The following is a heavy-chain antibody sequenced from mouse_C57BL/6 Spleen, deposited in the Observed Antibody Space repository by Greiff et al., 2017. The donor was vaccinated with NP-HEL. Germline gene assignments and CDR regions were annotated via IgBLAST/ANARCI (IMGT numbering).Heavy chain of an antibody. CDR3: ARGYYGFAY. CDR2: IHPNSGST. D-gene: IGHD1-1*01. V-gene: IGHV1-64*01. J-gene: IGHJ3*01. CDR1: GYTFTSYW. Sequence: QVQLKESGAELVKPGASVKLSCKASGYTFTSYWMHWVKQRPGQGLEWIGMIHPNSGSTNYNEKFKSKATLTVDKSSSTAYMQLSSLTSEDSAVYYCARGYYGFAYWGQGTLVTVSA.